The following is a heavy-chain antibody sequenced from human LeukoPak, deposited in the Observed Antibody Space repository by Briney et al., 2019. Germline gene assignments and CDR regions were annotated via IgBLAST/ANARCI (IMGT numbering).Heavy chain of an antibody. J-gene: IGHJ3*02. Sequence: PSGTLSLTCAVSGGSISSSNWWSWVRQPPGKGLEWIGEIYHSGSTNYNPSLKSRVTISVDMSKNQFSLKLNSVTAADTAVYYCATLYSSGWYGTFDIWGQGTMVTVSS. CDR3: ATLYSSGWYGTFDI. CDR1: GGSISSSNW. CDR2: IYHSGST. V-gene: IGHV4-4*02. D-gene: IGHD6-19*01.